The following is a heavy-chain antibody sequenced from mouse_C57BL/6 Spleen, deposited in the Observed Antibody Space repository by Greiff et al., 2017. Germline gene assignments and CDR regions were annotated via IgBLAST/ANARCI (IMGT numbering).Heavy chain of an antibody. CDR2: ISYSGST. CDR3: AREGKGYFDY. CDR1: GYSITSGYD. J-gene: IGHJ2*01. V-gene: IGHV3-1*01. Sequence: EVQLQESGPGMVKPSQSLSLTCPVTGYSITSGYDWHWIRHFPGNKLEWMGYISYSGSTNYNPSLKSRISITHDTSKNHFFLKLNSVTTEDTATYYCAREGKGYFDYWGQGTTLTVSS.